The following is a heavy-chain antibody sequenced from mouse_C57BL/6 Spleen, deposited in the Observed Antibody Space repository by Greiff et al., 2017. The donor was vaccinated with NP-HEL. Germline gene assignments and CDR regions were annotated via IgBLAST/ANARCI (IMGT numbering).Heavy chain of an antibody. CDR1: GYTFTSYW. V-gene: IGHV1-74*01. J-gene: IGHJ3*01. CDR2: INPSDSDT. CDR3: ARLLPFAY. D-gene: IGHD2-3*01. Sequence: QVQLQQPGAELVKPGASVKVSCKASGYTFTSYWMHWVKQRPGQGLEWIGRINPSDSDTNYNQKLKGKATLTVYKSTSTAYMQLSSLTSEDSAVYYCARLLPFAYWGQGTLVTVSA.